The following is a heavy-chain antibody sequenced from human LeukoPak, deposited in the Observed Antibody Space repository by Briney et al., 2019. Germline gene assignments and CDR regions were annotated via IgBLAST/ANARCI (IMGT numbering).Heavy chain of an antibody. CDR3: ATSNYDILTGYRRDAFDI. D-gene: IGHD3-9*01. CDR2: IRNKANRYTT. Sequence: GGSLRLSCAASGFTFSEHYMDWVRQAPGKGLEWVGRIRNKANRYTTKYAASVKRRFTIPRDDSKNSVYLQVNSLKTEDTAVYYCATSNYDILTGYRRDAFDIWGQGTVVTVSS. J-gene: IGHJ3*02. V-gene: IGHV3-72*01. CDR1: GFTFSEHY.